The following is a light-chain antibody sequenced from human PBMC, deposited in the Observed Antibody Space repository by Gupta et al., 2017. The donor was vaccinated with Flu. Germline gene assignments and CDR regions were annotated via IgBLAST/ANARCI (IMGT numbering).Light chain of an antibody. CDR3: QQYDNLPT. Sequence: DIQMTQSPSSLSASVGDRVTITCQASQDISNYLNWYQQKPGKAPKLLIYDASNLETGVPSRFSGSGSGTDFTFTISSLQPEDIAKHYGQQYDNLPTFGQGTKVEIK. CDR2: DAS. CDR1: QDISNY. J-gene: IGKJ1*01. V-gene: IGKV1-33*01.